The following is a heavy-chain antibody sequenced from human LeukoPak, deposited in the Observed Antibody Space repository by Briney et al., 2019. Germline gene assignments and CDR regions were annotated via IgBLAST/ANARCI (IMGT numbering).Heavy chain of an antibody. CDR1: GGSISSYY. V-gene: IGHV4-59*01. CDR2: IYYSGST. CDR3: ARDRGLAAAGRNWFDP. J-gene: IGHJ5*02. Sequence: SETLSLTCTVSGGSISSYYWSWIRQPPGKGLEWIGYIYYSGSTNYNPSLKSRVTISVDTSKNQFSLKLSSVTAADTAVYYCARDRGLAAAGRNWFDPWGQGTLVTVSS. D-gene: IGHD6-13*01.